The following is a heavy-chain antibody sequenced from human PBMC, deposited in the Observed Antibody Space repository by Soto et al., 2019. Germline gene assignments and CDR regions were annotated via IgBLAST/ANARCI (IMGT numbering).Heavy chain of an antibody. CDR3: ARDLGYYESSGYFDY. CDR2: IGSSDNII. V-gene: IGHV3-11*01. CDR1: GFTFSDYY. J-gene: IGHJ4*02. D-gene: IGHD3-22*01. Sequence: QVQLVESGGGLVKPGGSLRLSCAASGFTFSDYYMSWIHQAPGKGLEWVSYIGSSDNIIYYADSVKGRFTISRDNAKNSLYLQMNSLRAEDTAVYYCARDLGYYESSGYFDYWGQGTLVTVSS.